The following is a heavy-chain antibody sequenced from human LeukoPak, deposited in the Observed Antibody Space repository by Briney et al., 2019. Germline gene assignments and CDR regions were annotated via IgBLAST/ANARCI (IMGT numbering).Heavy chain of an antibody. J-gene: IGHJ4*02. Sequence: SETLSLTCAVSGGSISSSNWWSWVRQPPGKGLEWIGEIYHSGSTNYNPSLKSRVTISVDKSKNQFSLKLSSVTAADTAVYYCATGKSIAARSFDYWGQGALVTVSS. CDR3: ATGKSIAARSFDY. CDR1: GGSISSSNW. CDR2: IYHSGST. D-gene: IGHD6-6*01. V-gene: IGHV4-4*02.